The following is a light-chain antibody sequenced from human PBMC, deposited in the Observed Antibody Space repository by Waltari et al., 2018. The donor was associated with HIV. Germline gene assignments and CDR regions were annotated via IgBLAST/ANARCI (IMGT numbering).Light chain of an antibody. CDR2: WAS. V-gene: IGKV4-1*01. CDR3: QQYYSTPRT. J-gene: IGKJ1*01. CDR1: QSVLYSSNNKNY. Sequence: DIVMTQSPDSLAVSLGEWATINCKSSQSVLYSSNNKNYLAWYQQKPGQPPKGLIYWASSRESGVPDRFSGSGSGTDVTLTISSLQAEDVAVYYCQQYYSTPRTFGQGTKVEIK.